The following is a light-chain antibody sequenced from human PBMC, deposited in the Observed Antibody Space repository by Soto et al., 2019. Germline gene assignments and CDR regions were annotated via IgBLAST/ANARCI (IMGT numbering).Light chain of an antibody. J-gene: IGKJ1*01. V-gene: IGKV3-20*01. CDR2: GAS. CDR1: QSVSSSY. CDR3: QHYHSYPGT. Sequence: ESVLTQSPGALFLYLGGKCTLSCRGSQSVSSSYLAWYQQKPGQAPRLLSDGASSRATGIPDRFSGSGSGTDFTLTSNSLQPDDFATYYCQHYHSYPGTFGQGTNLDIK.